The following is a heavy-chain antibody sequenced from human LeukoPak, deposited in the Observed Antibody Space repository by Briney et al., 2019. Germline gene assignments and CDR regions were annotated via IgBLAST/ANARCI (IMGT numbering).Heavy chain of an antibody. CDR3: ARFVGATLDY. D-gene: IGHD1-26*01. CDR1: GFTVSSNY. Sequence: PGGSLGLSCAASGFTVSSNYMSWVRQAPGKGLEWVSVIYSGGSTYYADSVKGRFTISRDNSKNTLYLQMNSLRAEDTAVYYCARFVGATLDYWGQGTLVTVSS. V-gene: IGHV3-53*01. J-gene: IGHJ4*02. CDR2: IYSGGST.